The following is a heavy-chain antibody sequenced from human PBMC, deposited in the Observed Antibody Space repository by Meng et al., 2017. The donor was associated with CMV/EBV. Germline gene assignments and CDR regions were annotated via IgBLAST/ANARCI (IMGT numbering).Heavy chain of an antibody. V-gene: IGHV1-69*12. CDR3: AREGGIVVVPAAPGWFDP. Sequence: QVQLVQSGAGVKKPGSSVKVSCKASGGTFSSYAISWVRQAPGQGLEWMGGIIPIFGTANYAQKFQGRVTITADESTSTAYMELSSLRSEDTAVYYCAREGGIVVVPAAPGWFDPWGQGTLVTVSS. J-gene: IGHJ5*02. D-gene: IGHD2-2*01. CDR1: GGTFSSYA. CDR2: IIPIFGTA.